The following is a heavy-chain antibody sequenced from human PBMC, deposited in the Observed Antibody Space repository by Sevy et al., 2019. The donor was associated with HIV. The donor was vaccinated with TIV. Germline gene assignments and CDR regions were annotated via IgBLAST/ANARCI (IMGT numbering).Heavy chain of an antibody. D-gene: IGHD2-15*01. CDR3: ARAGWVVAATQFDP. J-gene: IGHJ5*02. CDR2: INSDGSST. CDR1: GFTFSSYW. V-gene: IGHV3-74*01. Sequence: GGSLRLSCAASGFTFSSYWMHWVRQAPGKGLVWFSRINSDGSSTSYADSVKDRFTISRDNAKNTLYLQMNSLRAEDMAVYYCARAGWVVAATQFDPWGQGTLVTVSS.